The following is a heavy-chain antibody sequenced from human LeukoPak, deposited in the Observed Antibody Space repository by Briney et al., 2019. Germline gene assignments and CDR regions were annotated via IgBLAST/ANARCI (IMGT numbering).Heavy chain of an antibody. V-gene: IGHV3-7*03. D-gene: IGHD6-13*01. CDR3: ARDSGWFRFDY. J-gene: IGHJ4*02. CDR2: IKEDGSQK. Sequence: GGSLRLSCAASGFTFSGYWMSWVRQAPGKGLEWVANIKEDGSQKYYVDSVKGRFTISRDNAKNSLFLQTNSLRADDTAVYYCARDSGWFRFDYWGQGTLVTVSS. CDR1: GFTFSGYW.